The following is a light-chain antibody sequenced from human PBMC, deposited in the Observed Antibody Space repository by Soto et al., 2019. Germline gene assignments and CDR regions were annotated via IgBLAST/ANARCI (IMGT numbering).Light chain of an antibody. Sequence: EIVLTQSPATLSLSPGERATLSCRASQSVTSYFAWYQQKPGQAPRLLIDDASNMATRIPARFSGSGSGTDFTLTISSLGPEDFAVYYCQQRSNWPPITFGQGTRLEIK. V-gene: IGKV3-11*01. CDR1: QSVTSY. CDR2: DAS. CDR3: QQRSNWPPIT. J-gene: IGKJ5*01.